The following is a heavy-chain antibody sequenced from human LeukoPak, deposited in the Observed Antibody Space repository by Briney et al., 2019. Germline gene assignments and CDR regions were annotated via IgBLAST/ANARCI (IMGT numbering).Heavy chain of an antibody. J-gene: IGHJ5*02. CDR1: GYTFTSYA. D-gene: IGHD2-2*01. CDR2: INTNTGNP. CDR3: ARGVVVVPAAMNWFDP. V-gene: IGHV7-4-1*02. Sequence: ASVKVSCKASGYTFTSYAMNWVRQAPGQGLEWMGWINTNTGNPTYAQGFTGRFVFSLDTSVSTAYLQISSLKAEDTAVYYCARGVVVVPAAMNWFDPWGQGTLVTVSS.